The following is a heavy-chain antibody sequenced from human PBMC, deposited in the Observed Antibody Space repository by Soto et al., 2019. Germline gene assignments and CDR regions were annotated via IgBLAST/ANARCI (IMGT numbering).Heavy chain of an antibody. CDR2: VYHSGKT. V-gene: IGHV4-59*08. J-gene: IGHJ2*01. Sequence: QVQLQESGPGLVKPSETLSLTCSVSGVYISSHYWSWIRQPPGKGLEWIGYVYHSGKTDSNPSLKSRITISMDTSKNQVSLSLTSVTAADAAVYYCARPRGTTPAVWYFDLWGRGTRVTVSS. CDR3: ARPRGTTPAVWYFDL. CDR1: GVYISSHY. D-gene: IGHD1-26*01.